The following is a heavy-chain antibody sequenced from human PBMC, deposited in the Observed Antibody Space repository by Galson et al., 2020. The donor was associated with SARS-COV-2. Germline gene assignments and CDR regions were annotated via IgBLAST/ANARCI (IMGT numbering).Heavy chain of an antibody. J-gene: IGHJ6*02. CDR1: GYRFTNYW. CDR3: ARRRYSGYDDSYYYYGMDV. V-gene: IGHV5-10-1*01. D-gene: IGHD5-12*01. Sequence: KVSCKGSGYRFTNYWITWVRQMPGKGLEWMGRIAPTDSYTKYRPSFQGHVTISADKSTSTAYLQWGSLKASDTATYYCARRRYSGYDDSYYYYGMDVWGQGTTVTVSS. CDR2: IAPTDSYT.